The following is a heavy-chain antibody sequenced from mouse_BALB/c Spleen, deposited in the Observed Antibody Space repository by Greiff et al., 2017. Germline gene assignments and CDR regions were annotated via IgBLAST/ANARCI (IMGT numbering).Heavy chain of an antibody. CDR3: ARGGGYFYYFDY. CDR2: ISSGGGNT. V-gene: IGHV5-9*03. Sequence: EVNVVESGGGLVKPGGSLKLSCAASGFTFSSYTMSWVRQTPEKRLEWVATISSGGGNTYYPDSVKGRFTISRDNAKNNLYLQMSSLRSENTALYYCARGGGYFYYFDYWGQGTTLTVSS. CDR1: GFTFSSYT. J-gene: IGHJ2*01. D-gene: IGHD2-3*01.